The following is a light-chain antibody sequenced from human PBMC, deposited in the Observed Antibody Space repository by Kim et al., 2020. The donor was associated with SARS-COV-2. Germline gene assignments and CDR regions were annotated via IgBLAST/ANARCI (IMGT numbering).Light chain of an antibody. CDR2: DVS. CDR1: SSDSGGYNS. CDR3: MSYRRGSTYV. V-gene: IGLV2-14*03. J-gene: IGLJ1*01. Sequence: QPITISGTGTSSDSGGYNSVSLYQQHPGKAPKLMIFDVSNRPSGVSNRFSGSKSGNTASLTISGLQAEDEADYYCMSYRRGSTYVFGSGTKVTVL.